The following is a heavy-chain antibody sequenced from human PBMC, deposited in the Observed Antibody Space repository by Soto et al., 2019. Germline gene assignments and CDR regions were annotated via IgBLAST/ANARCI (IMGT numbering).Heavy chain of an antibody. CDR1: GFTFSSYA. J-gene: IGHJ4*02. CDR2: ISGSGGST. CDR3: AKDRDSVAGFLPTYYFDY. D-gene: IGHD6-19*01. Sequence: GGSLRLSCAASGFTFSSYAMSWVRQAPGKGLEWVSAISGSGGSTYYADSVKGRFTISRDNSKNTLYLQMNSLRAEDTAVYYCAKDRDSVAGFLPTYYFDYWGQGTLVTVSS. V-gene: IGHV3-23*01.